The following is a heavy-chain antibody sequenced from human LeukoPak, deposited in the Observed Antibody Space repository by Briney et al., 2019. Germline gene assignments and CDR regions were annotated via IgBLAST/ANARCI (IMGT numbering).Heavy chain of an antibody. Sequence: GGSLRLSCAASGFTFSSYAMGWVRQAPGEGLEWVSAITANVGKTYYAGSVKGRFSISRDNSKNTLYLQVNSLRAEDTAVYYCAKGNGYSYGRYYFDYWGQGTLVTVSS. V-gene: IGHV3-23*01. J-gene: IGHJ4*02. CDR3: AKGNGYSYGRYYFDY. D-gene: IGHD5-18*01. CDR1: GFTFSSYA. CDR2: ITANVGKT.